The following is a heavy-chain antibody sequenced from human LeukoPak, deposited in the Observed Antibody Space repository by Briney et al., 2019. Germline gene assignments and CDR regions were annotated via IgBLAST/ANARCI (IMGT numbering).Heavy chain of an antibody. CDR1: GFTFSTYA. CDR2: ISGSGDST. CDR3: AKDHANTPVVTN. Sequence: GGSLRLSCAASGFTFSTYAMSWVRQAPGKGLEWVSPISGSGDSTYYADSVRGRFTISRDNSKNTLYLQMNNLRVDDTAIYYCAKDHANTPVVTNWGQGILVSVSS. D-gene: IGHD2-21*02. J-gene: IGHJ4*02. V-gene: IGHV3-23*01.